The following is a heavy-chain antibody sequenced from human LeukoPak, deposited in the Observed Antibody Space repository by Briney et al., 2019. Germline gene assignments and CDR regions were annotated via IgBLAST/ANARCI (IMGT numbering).Heavy chain of an antibody. CDR1: GFSAGGYW. D-gene: IGHD2-2*01. CDR3: VRVQQSVVHFYFDS. Sequence: GGSLRLSCAASGFSAGGYWMSWVRQAPGKGLEWVAIIKYDGSARRYVDSVKGRFTISRDNVQNSLYLELNSLRSDDTAVYYCVRVQQSVVHFYFDSWGQGTLVTVSS. J-gene: IGHJ4*02. V-gene: IGHV3-7*01. CDR2: IKYDGSAR.